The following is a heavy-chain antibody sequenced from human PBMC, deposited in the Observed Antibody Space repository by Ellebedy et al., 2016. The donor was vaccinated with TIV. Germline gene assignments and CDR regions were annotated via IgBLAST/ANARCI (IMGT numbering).Heavy chain of an antibody. CDR1: GFSFSSDW. V-gene: IGHV3-7*01. J-gene: IGHJ3*02. Sequence: GESLKISCAASGFSFSSDWMSWVRQAPGKGLEGVANIKQDGSEKYFVDSVKGRFTISRDNAKNSQYLHFNSLRAEDTAMYYCATHGSYGDYLSPTHAFVIWGQGTMVTVSS. D-gene: IGHD4-17*01. CDR3: ATHGSYGDYLSPTHAFVI. CDR2: IKQDGSEK.